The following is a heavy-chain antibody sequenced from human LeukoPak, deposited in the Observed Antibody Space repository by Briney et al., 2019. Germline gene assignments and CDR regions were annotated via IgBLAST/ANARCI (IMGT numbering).Heavy chain of an antibody. Sequence: NPGGSLRLSCAASGFTFDDYAMHWVRQGPGKGLEWVSLISWDGGNTYYADSVKGRFTISRDNIKNSLYLQMNSLRAEDTAFYYCAKSGRYYYDSSAYPGLDYWGQGTLVTVSS. CDR2: ISWDGGNT. D-gene: IGHD3-22*01. CDR3: AKSGRYYYDSSAYPGLDY. J-gene: IGHJ4*02. CDR1: GFTFDDYA. V-gene: IGHV3-43D*03.